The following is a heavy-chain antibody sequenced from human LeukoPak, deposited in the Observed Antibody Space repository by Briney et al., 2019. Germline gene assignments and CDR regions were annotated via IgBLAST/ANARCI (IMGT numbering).Heavy chain of an antibody. V-gene: IGHV3-48*02. Sequence: GGSLRLSCAASGFTFSSYSMNWVRQAPGKGLEWVSYISSSRSTIYYADSVKGRFTISRDNAKNSLYLQMNSLRDEDTAVYYCARLPHYYDSSGYPFWAQGTLVSVSS. CDR1: GFTFSSYS. D-gene: IGHD3-22*01. J-gene: IGHJ4*02. CDR2: ISSSRSTI. CDR3: ARLPHYYDSSGYPF.